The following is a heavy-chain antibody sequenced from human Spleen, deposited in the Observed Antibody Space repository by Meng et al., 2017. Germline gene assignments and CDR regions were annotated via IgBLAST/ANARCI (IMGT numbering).Heavy chain of an antibody. CDR1: GGSVSNGYW. CDR3: ATAGQQPGWFDP. CDR2: IHHSGAT. Sequence: QLQLQESGSGLVKPSGTLSLACDVSGGSVSNGYWWSWVRQSPGKGLEWIGQIHHSGATNYNPSLKSRVYISVDKSNNQFSLILRSVTASDTAVYYCATAGQQPGWFDPWGQGTLVTVSS. D-gene: IGHD2-8*02. V-gene: IGHV4-4*02. J-gene: IGHJ5*02.